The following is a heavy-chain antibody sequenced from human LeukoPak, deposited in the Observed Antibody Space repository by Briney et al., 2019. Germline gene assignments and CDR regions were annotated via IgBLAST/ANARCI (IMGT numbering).Heavy chain of an antibody. CDR1: GGSISSGGYY. J-gene: IGHJ5*02. Sequence: SETLSLTCTVSGGSISSGGYYWSWIRQHPGKGLEWIGYIYYSGSTYYNPSLKSRVTISVDTSKNQFSLKLSSVTAADTAVYYCARVTVSNWFDPWGQGTLVTVSS. D-gene: IGHD3-3*01. V-gene: IGHV4-31*03. CDR2: IYYSGST. CDR3: ARVTVSNWFDP.